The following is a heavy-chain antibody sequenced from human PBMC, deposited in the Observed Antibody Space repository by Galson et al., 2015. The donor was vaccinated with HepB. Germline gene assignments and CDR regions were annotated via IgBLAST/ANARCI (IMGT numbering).Heavy chain of an antibody. CDR2: ITRTSNSI. Sequence: SLRLSCAASGFDFVRTTMNWVPQTPGKGLEWVSSITRTSNSINYADSVKGRFTVSRDNSKNFLYLQMTSLRVEDTAVYHCVREGRYDYFWGTYSGAYFESWSQGARVTVS. CDR1: GFDFVRTT. D-gene: IGHD3-16*01. J-gene: IGHJ4*02. V-gene: IGHV3-21*06. CDR3: VREGRYDYFWGTYSGAYFES.